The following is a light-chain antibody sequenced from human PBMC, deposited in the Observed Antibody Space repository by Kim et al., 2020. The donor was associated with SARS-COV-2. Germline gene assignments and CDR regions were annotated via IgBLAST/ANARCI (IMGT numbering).Light chain of an antibody. J-gene: IGKJ4*01. CDR3: QQYDKWPLT. V-gene: IGKV3-15*01. Sequence: EIVMTQSPGTLFVSPGERATLSCRASQSVSSNLAWYQQKPGQAPRLLMYGASTRATGIPARFSGSVSGAEFTLTINSLQSEDFAVYYCQQYDKWPLTFGGGTKVDIK. CDR2: GAS. CDR1: QSVSSN.